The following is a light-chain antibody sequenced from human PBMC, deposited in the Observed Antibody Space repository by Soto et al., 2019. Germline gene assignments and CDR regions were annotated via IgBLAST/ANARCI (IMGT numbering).Light chain of an antibody. CDR2: EVP. Sequence: QSALTQPPSASGSPGQSVTISCTGTSSDVGADKYVSWYQQYPGKAPKLMIYEVPKLPSGVTDRFYGSKSGNTAALTVSGPQAEDEADYYCTSYVGNDIWVFGGGTKVTVL. CDR1: SSDVGADKY. J-gene: IGLJ3*02. CDR3: TSYVGNDIWV. V-gene: IGLV2-8*01.